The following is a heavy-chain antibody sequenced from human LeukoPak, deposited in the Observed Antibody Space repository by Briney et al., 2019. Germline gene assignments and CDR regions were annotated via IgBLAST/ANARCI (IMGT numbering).Heavy chain of an antibody. J-gene: IGHJ4*02. Sequence: GGSLRLSCAASGFTFSSYEMNRVRQAPGRGLEWVSYISGSGVTMYYADSVKGRFTISRDDAKNSLYLQMNSLRAEDTAVYYCAREDIRLDYFDYWGQGTLVTVSS. CDR3: AREDIRLDYFDY. CDR2: ISGSGVTM. V-gene: IGHV3-48*03. D-gene: IGHD6-19*01. CDR1: GFTFSSYE.